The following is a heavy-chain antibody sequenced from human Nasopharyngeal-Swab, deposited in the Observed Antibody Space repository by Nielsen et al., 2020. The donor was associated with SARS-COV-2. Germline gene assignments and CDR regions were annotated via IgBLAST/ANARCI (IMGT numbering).Heavy chain of an antibody. CDR2: IYPGGSDT. CDR3: ARRGRYCSSTSCYAEHFDY. J-gene: IGHJ4*02. Sequence: VRQMPGKGLEWMGIIYPGGSDTRYSPSFQGQVTISADKSISTAYLQWSSLKASDTAMYYCARRGRYCSSTSCYAEHFDYWGQGTLVTVSS. D-gene: IGHD2-2*01. V-gene: IGHV5-51*01.